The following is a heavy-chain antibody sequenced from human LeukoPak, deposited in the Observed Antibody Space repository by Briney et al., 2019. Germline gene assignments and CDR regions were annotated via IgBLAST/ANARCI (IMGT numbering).Heavy chain of an antibody. CDR3: ARSYYSYGYSASNY. CDR1: GFTFSSYA. Sequence: GGSLRLSCAASGFTFSSYAMHWVRQAPGKGLEWVAVISYDGSNKYYADSVKGRFTISRDNSKNTLYLQMNSLRAEDTAVYYCARSYYSYGYSASNYWGQGTLVTVSS. D-gene: IGHD5-18*01. J-gene: IGHJ4*02. V-gene: IGHV3-30*04. CDR2: ISYDGSNK.